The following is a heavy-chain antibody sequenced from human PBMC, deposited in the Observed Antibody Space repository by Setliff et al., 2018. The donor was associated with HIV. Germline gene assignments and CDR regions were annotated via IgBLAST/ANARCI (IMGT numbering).Heavy chain of an antibody. CDR1: GDSINSTSYY. J-gene: IGHJ6*03. CDR2: IYYSGSA. D-gene: IGHD3-3*01. V-gene: IGHV4-39*01. CDR3: ARAYYDFWSGKKRDDYYYYYMDV. Sequence: ETLSLTCTVSGDSINSTSYYWGWIRKPPGKGLEWIGNIYYSGSAYYSPSLKSRVTMSVDTSKNQFSLRLSSVTAADTSVYYCARAYYDFWSGKKRDDYYYYYMDVWGKGTTVTV.